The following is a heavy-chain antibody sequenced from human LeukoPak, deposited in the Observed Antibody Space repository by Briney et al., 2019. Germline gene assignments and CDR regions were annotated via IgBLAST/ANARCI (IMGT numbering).Heavy chain of an antibody. CDR2: IYHSGST. CDR3: ATFWGSYRHFDY. V-gene: IGHV4-38-2*02. Sequence: SETLSLTCTVSGYSISSGYYWGWIRQPPGKGLEWIGSIYHSGSTYYNPSLKSRVTTSVDTSRNQFSLKLSSVTAADTAVYYCATFWGSYRHFDYWGQGTLVTVSS. CDR1: GYSISSGYY. J-gene: IGHJ4*02. D-gene: IGHD3-16*02.